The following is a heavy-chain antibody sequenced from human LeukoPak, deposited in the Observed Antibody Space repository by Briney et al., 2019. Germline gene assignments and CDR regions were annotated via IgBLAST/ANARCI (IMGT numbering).Heavy chain of an antibody. J-gene: IGHJ4*02. CDR3: ARAVRRITMVRGVTWFDY. CDR1: GGSISSYY. CDR2: IYYSGST. Sequence: SETLSLTCTVSGGSISSYYWSWIRQPPGKGLEWIGYIYYSGSTNYNPSLKSRVTISVDTSKNQFSLKLSSVTAADTAVYYCARAVRRITMVRGVTWFDYWGQGTLVTVSS. D-gene: IGHD3-10*01. V-gene: IGHV4-59*08.